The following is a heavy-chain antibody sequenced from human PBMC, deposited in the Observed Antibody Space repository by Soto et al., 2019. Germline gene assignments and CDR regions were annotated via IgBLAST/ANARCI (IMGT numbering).Heavy chain of an antibody. CDR2: VSGRGDTT. V-gene: IGHV3-23*01. CDR3: AKGGLLTGVAYFDY. Sequence: EVRLLESGGGLVQPGGCLRLSCAASGFTFSIYAMSWVRQAPGKGLGWVSTVSGRGDTTYYADSVKGRFNTSRDNSKNTLSLQMNSLRAEDTAVYYCAKGGLLTGVAYFDYWGQGTLVTVSS. D-gene: IGHD7-27*01. CDR1: GFTFSIYA. J-gene: IGHJ4*02.